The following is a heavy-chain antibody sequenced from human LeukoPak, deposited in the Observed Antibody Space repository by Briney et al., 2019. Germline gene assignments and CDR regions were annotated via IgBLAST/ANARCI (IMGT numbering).Heavy chain of an antibody. CDR2: INQDGTEK. J-gene: IGHJ4*02. Sequence: GGSLRLSCEASGFTFSTYWMSLVRQAPGKGLEWVGNINQDGTEKHFVDSMRGRFTISRDNAKNSLVLQMNSLTDEDTAMYFCARDLYYFESSGYYASDYWGQGTLVTVSS. CDR3: ARDLYYFESSGYYASDY. D-gene: IGHD3-22*01. V-gene: IGHV3-7*01. CDR1: GFTFSTYW.